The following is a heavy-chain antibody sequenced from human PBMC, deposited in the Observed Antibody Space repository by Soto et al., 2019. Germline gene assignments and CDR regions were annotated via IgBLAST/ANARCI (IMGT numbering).Heavy chain of an antibody. J-gene: IGHJ6*02. D-gene: IGHD2-2*01. CDR1: GFSLTSGVVG. CDR2: IYWNDEQ. Sequence: VSGPTLVNPTQTLTLTRTFSGFSLTSGVVGVGWIRQPPGEALEWLALIYWNDEQYYNPSLRNRLTITRDTSKNQVVLTMTNMDPVDTATYYWAHRLPGPSGYAFWGQGTTVTVSS. V-gene: IGHV2-5*01. CDR3: AHRLPGPSGYAF.